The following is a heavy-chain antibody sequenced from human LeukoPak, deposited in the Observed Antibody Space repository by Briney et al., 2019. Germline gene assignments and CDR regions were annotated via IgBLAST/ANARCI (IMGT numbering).Heavy chain of an antibody. CDR3: ARRRGLGMVRGVSFDY. Sequence: SETLSLTCAVYGGSFSGYYWSWIRQPPGKGLEWIGEINHSGSTNHNPSLKSRVTISVDTSKNQFSLKLSSVTAADTAVYYCARRRGLGMVRGVSFDYWGQGTLVTVSS. CDR2: INHSGST. J-gene: IGHJ4*02. V-gene: IGHV4-34*01. CDR1: GGSFSGYY. D-gene: IGHD3-10*01.